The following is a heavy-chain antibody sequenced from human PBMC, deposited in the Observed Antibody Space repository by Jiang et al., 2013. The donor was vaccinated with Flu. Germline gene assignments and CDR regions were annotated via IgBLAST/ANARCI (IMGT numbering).Heavy chain of an antibody. D-gene: IGHD3-9*01. CDR2: IYYSGST. CDR3: ARGGKYFDWFAHLAPHDY. J-gene: IGHJ4*01. Sequence: GSGLVKPSETLSLTCTVSGGSISSSSYYWGWIRQPPGKGLEWIGSIYYSGSTYYNPSLKSRVTISVDTSKNQFSLKLSSVTAADTAVYYCARGGKYFDWFAHLAPHDY. CDR1: GGSISSSSYY. V-gene: IGHV4-39*07.